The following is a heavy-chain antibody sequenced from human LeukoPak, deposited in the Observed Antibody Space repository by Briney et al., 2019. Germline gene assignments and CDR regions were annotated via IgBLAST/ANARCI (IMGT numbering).Heavy chain of an antibody. J-gene: IGHJ4*02. V-gene: IGHV4-59*01. D-gene: IGHD3-16*01. Sequence: SETLSLTCTVSGGSISSYYWSWIRQPPGKGLEWIGYIYYSGSTNCNPSLKSRVTISVDTSKNQFSLKLSSVTAADTAVYYCASSLSLIPYYFDYWGQGTLVTVSS. CDR2: IYYSGST. CDR1: GGSISSYY. CDR3: ASSLSLIPYYFDY.